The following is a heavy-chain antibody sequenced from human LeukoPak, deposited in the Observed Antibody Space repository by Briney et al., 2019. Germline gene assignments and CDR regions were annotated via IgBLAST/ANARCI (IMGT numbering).Heavy chain of an antibody. CDR3: ARVLNYDILTGYV. CDR1: GFTFSDYY. Sequence: GGCLRLSCAASGFTFSDYYMSLIRQAPGKGLEWVSYISSSGSTIYYADSVKGRFTISRDNAKNSLYLQMNSLRAEDTAVYYCARVLNYDILTGYVWGKGTTVTVSS. V-gene: IGHV3-11*04. CDR2: ISSSGSTI. D-gene: IGHD3-9*01. J-gene: IGHJ6*04.